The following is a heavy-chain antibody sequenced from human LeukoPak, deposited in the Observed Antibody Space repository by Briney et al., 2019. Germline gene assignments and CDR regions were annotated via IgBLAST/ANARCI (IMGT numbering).Heavy chain of an antibody. CDR3: ARRYCTGGSCYSSFDF. D-gene: IGHD2-15*01. V-gene: IGHV4-39*01. Sequence: PSKTLSLTCTVSGGSISSSSYYWGWIRQPPGKGLEWIGSIYYRGSTYYNPSLKSRVTISVDTSKNQFSLKLSSVTAADTAVYYCARRYCTGGSCYSSFDFWGQGTLVTVSS. CDR2: IYYRGST. J-gene: IGHJ4*02. CDR1: GGSISSSSYY.